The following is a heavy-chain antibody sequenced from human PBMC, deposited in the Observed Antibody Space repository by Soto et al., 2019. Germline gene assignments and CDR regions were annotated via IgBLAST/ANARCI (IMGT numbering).Heavy chain of an antibody. CDR1: GGSISSSSYY. CDR2: IYYSGST. D-gene: IGHD3-10*01. J-gene: IGHJ5*02. Sequence: QLQLQESGPGLVKPSETLSLTCTVSGGSISSSSYYWGWIRQPPGKGLEWIGTIYYSGSTYYNPSLKRRVTISVDTSKTQFSLKLSSVTAADTAVYYCARPLYYYGSGSYPWFDPWGQGTLVTVSS. V-gene: IGHV4-39*01. CDR3: ARPLYYYGSGSYPWFDP.